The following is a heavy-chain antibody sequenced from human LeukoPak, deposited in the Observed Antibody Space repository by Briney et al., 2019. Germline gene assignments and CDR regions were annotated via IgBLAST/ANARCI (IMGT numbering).Heavy chain of an antibody. Sequence: PSETLSFTCTVSGGSISSYYWSWIRQPPGKGLEWIGYIYYSGSTNYNPSLKSRVTISVDTSKNQFSLKLSSVTAADTAVYYCARESGDCSSTSCYAPYWYFDLWGRGTLVTVSS. V-gene: IGHV4-59*01. CDR2: IYYSGST. CDR3: ARESGDCSSTSCYAPYWYFDL. J-gene: IGHJ2*01. CDR1: GGSISSYY. D-gene: IGHD2-2*01.